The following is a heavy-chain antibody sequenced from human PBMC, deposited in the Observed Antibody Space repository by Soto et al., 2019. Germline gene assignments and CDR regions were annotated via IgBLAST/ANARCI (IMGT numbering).Heavy chain of an antibody. CDR3: ARDLLEYCTNDVCKTYAFDI. Sequence: GGSLRLSCAAPGFTFSSYAMHWVRQAPGKGLEWVAVISYDGSNKYYADSVKGRFTISRDNSKNTLYLQMNSLRAEDTAVYYCARDLLEYCTNDVCKTYAFDIWGQGTMVTVSS. V-gene: IGHV3-30-3*01. CDR2: ISYDGSNK. J-gene: IGHJ3*02. CDR1: GFTFSSYA. D-gene: IGHD2-8*01.